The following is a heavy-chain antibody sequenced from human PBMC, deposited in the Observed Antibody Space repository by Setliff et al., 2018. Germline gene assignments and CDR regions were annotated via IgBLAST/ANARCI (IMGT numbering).Heavy chain of an antibody. D-gene: IGHD3-9*01. CDR3: ARGLPGSGYSSGVLDF. J-gene: IGHJ4*03. V-gene: IGHV3-74*01. Sequence: GGSLRLSCVVSGFTSGAYWMNWVRQAPGRGLVWVSRIDPYGSFTAYADSVKGRFTISRDNAKDTVYLQMNSLRVDDTAVYYCARGLPGSGYSSGVLDFWGQGTMVTVSS. CDR2: IDPYGSFT. CDR1: GFTSGAYW.